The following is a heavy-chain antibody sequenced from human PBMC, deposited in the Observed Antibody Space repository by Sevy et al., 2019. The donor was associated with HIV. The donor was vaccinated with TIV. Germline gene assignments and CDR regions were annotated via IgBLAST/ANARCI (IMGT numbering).Heavy chain of an antibody. CDR1: GFTFSSYA. D-gene: IGHD6-13*01. CDR3: AREVAAAGHYYYRMDV. CDR2: ISYDGSNK. Sequence: GGSLRLSCAASGFTFSSYAMHWVRQAPGKGLEWVAVISYDGSNKYYADSVKGRFTISRDNSKNTLYLQMNSLRAEDTAVYYCAREVAAAGHYYYRMDVWGQGTTVTVSS. V-gene: IGHV3-30-3*01. J-gene: IGHJ6*02.